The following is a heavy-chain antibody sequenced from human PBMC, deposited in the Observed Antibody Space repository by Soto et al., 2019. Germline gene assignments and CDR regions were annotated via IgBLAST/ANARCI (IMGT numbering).Heavy chain of an antibody. CDR2: MSSGNGHT. V-gene: IGHV1-3*01. CDR1: GYTPATYT. D-gene: IGHD3-9*01. J-gene: IGHJ4*02. CDR3: ARQTSTGYPGDY. Sequence: ASVKVSCKASGYTPATYTIHWVRQAPGQGLEWMGWMSSGNGHTKYSQKFQGTVTFTRDTSANTAYMELSSLTSEDTAVYYCARQTSTGYPGDYWGQGTLVTVSS.